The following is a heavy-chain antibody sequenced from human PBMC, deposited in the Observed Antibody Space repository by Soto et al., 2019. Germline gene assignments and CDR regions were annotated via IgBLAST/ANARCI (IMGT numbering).Heavy chain of an antibody. J-gene: IGHJ4*02. D-gene: IGHD2-2*03. CDR3: AGQGGYCSSTSCYPF. V-gene: IGHV1-3*01. CDR2: INAGHGNT. CDR1: GYTFTSYA. Sequence: GASVKVSCKASGYTFTSYAMHWVRQAPGQRLEWMGWINAGHGNTKYSQKFQGRVTITRDTSASTAYMELSSLRSEDTAVYYCAGQGGYCSSTSCYPFWGQGTLVTVSS.